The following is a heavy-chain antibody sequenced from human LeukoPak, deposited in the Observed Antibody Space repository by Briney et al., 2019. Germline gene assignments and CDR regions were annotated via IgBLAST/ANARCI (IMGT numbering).Heavy chain of an antibody. J-gene: IGHJ4*02. CDR1: GFTFSSYA. Sequence: GGSLRPSCAASGFTFSSYAMSWVRQAPGKGLEWVSGISGSGGNTYYADSVEGRFTISRDNSNNTLYLQMNSLRAEDTAVYYCARHSRGRWYVFDYWGQGTLVTVSS. CDR3: ARHSRGRWYVFDY. D-gene: IGHD6-13*01. V-gene: IGHV3-23*01. CDR2: ISGSGGNT.